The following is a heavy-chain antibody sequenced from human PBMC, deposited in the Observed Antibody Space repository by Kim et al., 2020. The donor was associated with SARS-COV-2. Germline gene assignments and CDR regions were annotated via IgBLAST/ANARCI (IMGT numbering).Heavy chain of an antibody. CDR2: GST. J-gene: IGHJ3*02. Sequence: GSTHYHPSLKMRVHISVDTSKTQFSLKLSSLTAADTAVYYCARTLDAFDIWGQGTMVTVSS. CDR3: ARTLDAFDI. V-gene: IGHV4-39*07.